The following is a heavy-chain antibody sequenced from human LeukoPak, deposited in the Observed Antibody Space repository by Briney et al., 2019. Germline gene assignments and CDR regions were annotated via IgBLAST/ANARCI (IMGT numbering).Heavy chain of an antibody. CDR1: GFTLSTHW. J-gene: IGHJ5*02. CDR2: INVDGSDT. CDR3: VRDGSGYPPFDL. D-gene: IGHD3-9*01. V-gene: IGHV3-74*01. Sequence: GRSLRLSCVASGFTLSTHWMNWVRQPPGKGLQWVSHINVDGSDTDYADSVKGRFTISRDNARNTVYLQMNTLRVEDTAVYYCVRDGSGYPPFDLWGQGNLVTVSS.